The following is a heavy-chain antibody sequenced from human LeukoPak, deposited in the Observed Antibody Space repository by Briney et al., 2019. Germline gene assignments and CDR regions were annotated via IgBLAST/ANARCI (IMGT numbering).Heavy chain of an antibody. J-gene: IGHJ3*02. CDR2: IGGSGAST. CDR3: AKAGRSGWYPGWPFDI. D-gene: IGHD6-19*01. Sequence: GGSLRLSCAASGFAFNTYAMSWIRQAPGKGLEWVSAIGGSGASTYYADSVKGRFTISRDNSKNTLYLQMNSLRAEDTAVYYCAKAGRSGWYPGWPFDIWGQGTMVTVSS. CDR1: GFAFNTYA. V-gene: IGHV3-23*01.